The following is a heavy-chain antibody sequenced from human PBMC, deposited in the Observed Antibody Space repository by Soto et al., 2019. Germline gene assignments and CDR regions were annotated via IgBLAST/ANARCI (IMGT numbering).Heavy chain of an antibody. CDR3: AKVQYSLKNYYYYGMDV. CDR2: ISYDGSNK. V-gene: IGHV3-30*18. CDR1: GFTFTNYG. D-gene: IGHD5-18*01. Sequence: GGSLRLSCAASGFTFTNYGMQWVRQAPGKGLEWVAVISYDGSNKYYADSVKGRFTISRDNSKNTLYLQMNSLRAEDTAVYYCAKVQYSLKNYYYYGMDVWGQGTTVTVSS. J-gene: IGHJ6*02.